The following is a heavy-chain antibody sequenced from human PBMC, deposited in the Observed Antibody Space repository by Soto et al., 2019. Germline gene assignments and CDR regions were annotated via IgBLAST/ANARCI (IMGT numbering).Heavy chain of an antibody. D-gene: IGHD5-12*01. CDR2: IYHSGST. V-gene: IGHV4-30-2*01. J-gene: IGHJ5*02. CDR1: SASISSGGYS. CDR3: ARDGYSGFEHWFDP. Sequence: SETLSLTCAVSSASISSGGYSWSWIRQPPGKGLEWIGYIYHSGSTYYNPSLKSRVTISIDRSKNQFSLKLTSVTAADTAVYYCARDGYSGFEHWFDPWGQGTLVTVSS.